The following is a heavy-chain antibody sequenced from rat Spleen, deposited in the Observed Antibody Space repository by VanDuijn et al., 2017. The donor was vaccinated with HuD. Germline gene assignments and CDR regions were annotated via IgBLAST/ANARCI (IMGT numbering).Heavy chain of an antibody. D-gene: IGHD1-11*01. V-gene: IGHV2-19*01. CDR3: ARERGNYGPFDY. J-gene: IGHJ2*01. CDR1: GFSLTDYS. CDR2: IQSGGST. Sequence: QVQLKESGPGLVQPSQTLSLTCTVSGFSLTDYSVHWVRQPPGKGLEWMGRIQSGGSTDYNSALKSRLSISRDTSKSQVFLKMNSLQTEDRATYYCARERGNYGPFDYWGQGVMVTVSS.